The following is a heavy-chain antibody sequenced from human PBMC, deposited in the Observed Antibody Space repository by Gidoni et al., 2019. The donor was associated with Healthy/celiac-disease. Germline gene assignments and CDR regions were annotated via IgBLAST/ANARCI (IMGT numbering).Heavy chain of an antibody. V-gene: IGHV1-24*01. CDR2: FDPEDGET. D-gene: IGHD6-13*01. Sequence: QVQLVQSGAEVKKPGASVKVSCKVSGYTLTELSMPWVRQAPGKGLEWMGGFDPEDGETIYAQKFQGRVTMTEDTSTDTAYMELSSLRSEDTAVYYCATAPPYGSSPTYWYFDLWGRGTLVTVSS. CDR3: ATAPPYGSSPTYWYFDL. CDR1: GYTLTELS. J-gene: IGHJ2*01.